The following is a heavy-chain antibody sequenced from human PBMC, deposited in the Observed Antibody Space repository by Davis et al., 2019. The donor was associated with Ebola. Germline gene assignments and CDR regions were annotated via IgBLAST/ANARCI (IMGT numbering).Heavy chain of an antibody. CDR2: INHSGST. Sequence: MPSETLSLTCAVYGGSFSGYYWSWIRQPPGKGLEWIGEINHSGSTNYNPSLKSRVTISVDTSKNQFSLKLSSVTAADTAVYYCARTYYGDSNALDYWGQGTLVTVSS. CDR1: GGSFSGYY. V-gene: IGHV4-34*01. J-gene: IGHJ4*02. D-gene: IGHD4-17*01. CDR3: ARTYYGDSNALDY.